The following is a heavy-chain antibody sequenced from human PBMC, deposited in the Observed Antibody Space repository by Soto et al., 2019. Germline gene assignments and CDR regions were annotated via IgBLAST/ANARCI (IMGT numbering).Heavy chain of an antibody. CDR2: INPNSGGT. V-gene: IGHV1-2*04. J-gene: IGHJ6*02. CDR3: ARSTGGVYYGMDV. CDR1: GYTFTSYG. D-gene: IGHD3-16*01. Sequence: ASVKVSCKASGYTFTSYGISWVRQAPGQGLEWMGWINPNSGGTNYAQKFQGWVTMTRDTSISTAYMELSRLRSDDTAVYYCARSTGGVYYGMDVWGQGTTVTVSS.